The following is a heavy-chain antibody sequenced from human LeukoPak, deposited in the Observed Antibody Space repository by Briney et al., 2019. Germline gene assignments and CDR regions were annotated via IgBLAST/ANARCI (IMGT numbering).Heavy chain of an antibody. J-gene: IGHJ4*02. Sequence: GASVKVSCKASGYTFTGYYMHWVRQAPGQGLEWMGWINPNSGGTNYAQKFQGRVTMTRDTSISTAYMELSRPRSDDTAVYYCARDPNLVVEMATMIDYWGQGTLVTVSS. D-gene: IGHD5-24*01. V-gene: IGHV1-2*02. CDR1: GYTFTGYY. CDR2: INPNSGGT. CDR3: ARDPNLVVEMATMIDY.